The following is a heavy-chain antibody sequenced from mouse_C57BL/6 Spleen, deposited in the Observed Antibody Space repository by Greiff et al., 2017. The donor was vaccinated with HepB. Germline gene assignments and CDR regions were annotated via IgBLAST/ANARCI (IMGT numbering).Heavy chain of an antibody. Sequence: QVQLQQPGAELVRPGTSVKLSCKASGYTFTSYWMHWVKQRPGQGLEWIGVIDPSDSYTNYNQKFKGKATLTVDTSSSTAYMQLSSLTSEDSAVYYCARRGYGNLWFAYWGQGTLVTVSA. D-gene: IGHD2-10*02. CDR3: ARRGYGNLWFAY. CDR1: GYTFTSYW. J-gene: IGHJ3*01. V-gene: IGHV1-59*01. CDR2: IDPSDSYT.